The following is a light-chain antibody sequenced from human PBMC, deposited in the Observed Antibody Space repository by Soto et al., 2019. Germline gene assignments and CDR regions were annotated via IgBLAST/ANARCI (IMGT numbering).Light chain of an antibody. V-gene: IGLV2-8*01. CDR2: EVS. Sequence: QSALTQPPSASGSPGQSVTISCTGTSSDVGGYNCVSWYQQHPGKAPKLMIYEVSKRPSGVPDRFSGSKSGNTASLTVSGLQSEDEAYYYCSSYACSHIPVVFGGGTKVTVL. CDR1: SSDVGGYNC. J-gene: IGLJ2*01. CDR3: SSYACSHIPVV.